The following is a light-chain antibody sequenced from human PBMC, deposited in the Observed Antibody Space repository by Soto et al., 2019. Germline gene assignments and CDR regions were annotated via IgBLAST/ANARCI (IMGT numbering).Light chain of an antibody. Sequence: DIQMTQSPSTLSASVGDRVTITCRASQSISSWLAWYQQKPGKAPKLLIYDASSLESGVPPRFSGSGSGTEFTLTISSLQPDDFATYYCQQYNTHGTFGQGTKVDIK. CDR2: DAS. J-gene: IGKJ1*01. V-gene: IGKV1-5*01. CDR3: QQYNTHGT. CDR1: QSISSW.